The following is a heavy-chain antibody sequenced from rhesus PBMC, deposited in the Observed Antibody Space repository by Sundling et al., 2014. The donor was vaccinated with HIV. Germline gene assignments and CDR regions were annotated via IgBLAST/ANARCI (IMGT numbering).Heavy chain of an antibody. CDR3: AIRRAVVSSGGFDV. CDR1: GGSISTHY. Sequence: QLQLQESGPGLVKPSETLSVTCAVSGGSISTHYWSWIRRAPGKGLEWIGYIHGRDSNTDYNPSLKSRVTLSVDTSKNQFSLRLNSVTAADTAVYSCAIRRAVVSSGGFDVWGPGVFVTVSS. CDR2: IHGRDSNT. D-gene: IGHD2-39*02. J-gene: IGHJ5-1*01. V-gene: IGHV4-169*01.